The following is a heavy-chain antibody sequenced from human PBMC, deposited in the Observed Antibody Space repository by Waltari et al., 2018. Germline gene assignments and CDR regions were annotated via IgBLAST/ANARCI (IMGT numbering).Heavy chain of an antibody. J-gene: IGHJ4*02. V-gene: IGHV1-2*06. Sequence: QVQLVQSGAEVKKPGASVKVSCKASGYTFRDFYIHWVRQAPGQGLEWMGRISPMSGGTHYAQKFQGRVTMTSDTSISTAYIELTGLTSDDTAVFYCAVQTHSFYFDYWGQGTPVTVSS. D-gene: IGHD3-16*02. CDR1: GYTFRDFY. CDR2: ISPMSGGT. CDR3: AVQTHSFYFDY.